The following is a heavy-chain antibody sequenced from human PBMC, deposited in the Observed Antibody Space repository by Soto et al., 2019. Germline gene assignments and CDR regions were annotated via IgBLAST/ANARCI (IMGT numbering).Heavy chain of an antibody. V-gene: IGHV3-9*01. D-gene: IGHD6-13*01. Sequence: GGSLRLSCAASGFTFDDYAMHWVRQAPGKGLEWVSGISWNSGSIGYADSVKGRFTISRDNAKNSLYLQMNSLRAEDTALYYCAKDGRSSSWYYFDYWGQGTLVTVSS. CDR2: ISWNSGSI. CDR3: AKDGRSSSWYYFDY. CDR1: GFTFDDYA. J-gene: IGHJ4*02.